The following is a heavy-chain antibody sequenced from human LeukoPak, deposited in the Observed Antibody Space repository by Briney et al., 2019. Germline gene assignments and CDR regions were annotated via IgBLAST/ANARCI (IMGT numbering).Heavy chain of an antibody. Sequence: SETLSLTCTVSGGSISSYYWSWIRQPPGKGLEWIGYIYYSGSTNYNPSLKSRVTISVDTSKNEFSLKLSSVTGADTAVYYCARTQISGPDYWGQGTLVTVSS. CDR2: IYYSGST. D-gene: IGHD3-3*02. J-gene: IGHJ4*02. V-gene: IGHV4-59*01. CDR3: ARTQISGPDY. CDR1: GGSISSYY.